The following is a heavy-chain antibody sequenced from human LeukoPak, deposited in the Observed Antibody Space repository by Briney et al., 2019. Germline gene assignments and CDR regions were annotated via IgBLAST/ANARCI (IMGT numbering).Heavy chain of an antibody. D-gene: IGHD3-22*01. V-gene: IGHV4-30-4*01. Sequence: PSQTLSFTCTVSGGSISSGDYYWSWIRQPPGKGLEWIAYMYYSGSTYYNPSLKSRVTMSADTSKNQLSLKLSSVTAADTAVYYCARPYYYDSRIDPWGQGILVTVSS. CDR2: MYYSGST. CDR3: ARPYYYDSRIDP. J-gene: IGHJ5*02. CDR1: GGSISSGDYY.